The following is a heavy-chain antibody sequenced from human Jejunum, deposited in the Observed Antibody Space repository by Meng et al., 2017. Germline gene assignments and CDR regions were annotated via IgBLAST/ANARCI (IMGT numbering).Heavy chain of an antibody. CDR2: SYHTGSS. D-gene: IGHD6-6*01. CDR1: GGSISSDAYS. CDR3: ARVDSSASFDY. Sequence: QLQLQESGSGLVQPSQTLSLTCAVSGGSISSDAYSWSWIRQPPGKGLEWIGHSYHTGSSNYNPSLESRVTISVDRSKNQFSLKLTSVTAADTAVYYCARVDSSASFDYWGQGTLVTVSS. J-gene: IGHJ4*02. V-gene: IGHV4-30-2*01.